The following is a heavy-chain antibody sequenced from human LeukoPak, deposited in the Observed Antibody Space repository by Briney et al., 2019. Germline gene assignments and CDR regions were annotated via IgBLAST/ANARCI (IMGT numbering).Heavy chain of an antibody. CDR2: IIPIFGIA. Sequence: SVKVSCKASGGTFSSYAISWVRQAPGQGLEWMGRIIPIFGIANYAQKFQGRVTITADESTSTVYMELSSLRSEDTAVYYCARINDYGDYGSDYWGQGTLVTVSS. J-gene: IGHJ4*02. CDR3: ARINDYGDYGSDY. V-gene: IGHV1-69*15. D-gene: IGHD4-17*01. CDR1: GGTFSSYA.